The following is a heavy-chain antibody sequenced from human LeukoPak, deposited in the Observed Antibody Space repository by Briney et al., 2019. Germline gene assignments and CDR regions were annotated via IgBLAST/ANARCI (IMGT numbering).Heavy chain of an antibody. D-gene: IGHD1-7*01. J-gene: IGHJ6*02. CDR1: GYRFTDYW. CDR3: ARGAAGTTPDYYYFGLDV. Sequence: GESLKISCKGSGYRFTDYWIGWARQMPGKGLEWMGIIYPGDSDTRYSPSFQGQVTISADTSINTAHLQWSSLKASDTAMYYCARGAAGTTPDYYYFGLDVWGQGTTVKVSS. CDR2: IYPGDSDT. V-gene: IGHV5-51*01.